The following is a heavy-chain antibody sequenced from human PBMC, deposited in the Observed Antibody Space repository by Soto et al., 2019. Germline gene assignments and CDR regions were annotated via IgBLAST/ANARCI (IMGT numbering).Heavy chain of an antibody. Sequence: SETLSLTCTVSGGSISSGGYYWSWIRQHPGKGLEWIGYIYYSGSTYYNPSLKSRVTISVDTSKNQFSLKLSSVTAADTAVYYCARGQGGYDYYYYYGMDVWGQGTTVTVSS. J-gene: IGHJ6*02. CDR1: GGSISSGGYY. V-gene: IGHV4-31*03. D-gene: IGHD5-12*01. CDR3: ARGQGGYDYYYYYGMDV. CDR2: IYYSGST.